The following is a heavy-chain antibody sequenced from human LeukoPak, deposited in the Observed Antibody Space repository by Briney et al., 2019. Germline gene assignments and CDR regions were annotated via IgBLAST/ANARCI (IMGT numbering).Heavy chain of an antibody. CDR2: IYYSGST. CDR1: GGSISSSSYY. CDR3: ARRLDCSSTSCYDDAFDI. J-gene: IGHJ3*02. Sequence: SETLSLTCTVSGGSISSSSYYWGWIRQPPGKGLEWIGSIYYSGSTYYDPSLKSRVTISVDTSKNQFSLKLSSVTAADTAVYYCARRLDCSSTSCYDDAFDIWGQGTMVTVSS. V-gene: IGHV4-39*01. D-gene: IGHD2-2*01.